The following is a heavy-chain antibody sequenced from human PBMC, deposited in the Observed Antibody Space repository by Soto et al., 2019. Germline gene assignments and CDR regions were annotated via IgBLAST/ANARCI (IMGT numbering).Heavy chain of an antibody. Sequence: SETLSLTCSVSGGSISSGYYYWSWIRQPPGKGLEWIGYIFGSEITNYNPSLKSRVTISADTADNQFSLKLRSMTAADTAVYYCAKDGNWLDPWGQGTQVTVSS. CDR3: AKDGNWLDP. D-gene: IGHD1-26*01. CDR2: IFGSEIT. J-gene: IGHJ5*02. V-gene: IGHV4-61*01. CDR1: GGSISSGYYY.